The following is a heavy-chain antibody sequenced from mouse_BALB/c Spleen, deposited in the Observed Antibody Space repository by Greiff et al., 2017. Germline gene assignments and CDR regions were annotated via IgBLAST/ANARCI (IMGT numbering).Heavy chain of an antibody. CDR2: IWGDGST. Sequence: QVQLQQSGPGLVQPSQSLSITCTVSGFSLTSYGVHWVRQSPGKGLEWLGMIWGDGSTDYNSALKSRLSISKDNSKSQVFLKMNSLQTDDTARYYCARWLRYYFDYWGQGTTLTVSS. CDR3: ARWLRYYFDY. V-gene: IGHV2-4-1*01. J-gene: IGHJ2*01. CDR1: GFSLTSYG. D-gene: IGHD2-2*01.